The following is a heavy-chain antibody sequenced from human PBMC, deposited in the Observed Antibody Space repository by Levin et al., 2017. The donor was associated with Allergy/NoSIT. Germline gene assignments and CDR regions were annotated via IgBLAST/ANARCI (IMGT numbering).Heavy chain of an antibody. V-gene: IGHV4-34*01. CDR3: ARVTRRGMIVVVITIFDY. J-gene: IGHJ4*02. CDR1: GGSFSGYY. Sequence: GSLRLSCAVYGGSFSGYYWSWIRQPPGKGLEWIGEINHSGSTNYNPSLKSRVTISVDTSKNQFSLKLSSVTAADTAVYYCARVTRRGMIVVVITIFDYWGQGTLVTVSS. D-gene: IGHD3-22*01. CDR2: INHSGST.